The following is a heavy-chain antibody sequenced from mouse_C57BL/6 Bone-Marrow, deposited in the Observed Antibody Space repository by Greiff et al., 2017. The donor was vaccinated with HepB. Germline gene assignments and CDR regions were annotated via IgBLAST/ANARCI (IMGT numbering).Heavy chain of an antibody. CDR1: GYTFTSYW. D-gene: IGHD1-1*01. Sequence: QVHVKHPGTELVKPGASVKLSCKASGYTFTSYWMHWVKQRPGQGLEWIGNINPSNGGTNYNEKFKSKATLTVDKSSSTAYMQLSSLTSEDSAVYYCARDTTVVARDYYAMDYWGQGTSVTVSS. V-gene: IGHV1-53*01. CDR3: ARDTTVVARDYYAMDY. J-gene: IGHJ4*01. CDR2: INPSNGGT.